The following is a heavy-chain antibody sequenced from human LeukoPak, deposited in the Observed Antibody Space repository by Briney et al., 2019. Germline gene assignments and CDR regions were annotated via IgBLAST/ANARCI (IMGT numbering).Heavy chain of an antibody. D-gene: IGHD3-10*01. J-gene: IGHJ4*02. Sequence: ASVKVSCKASGYTFTSYDINWVRQATGQGLEWMGWMNPNSGNTGYAQKFQGRVTMTRNTSISTAYMELSSLRAEDTAVYYCARDRRFGGGLTFGWGQGTLVTVSS. CDR1: GYTFTSYD. CDR2: MNPNSGNT. V-gene: IGHV1-8*01. CDR3: ARDRRFGGGLTFG.